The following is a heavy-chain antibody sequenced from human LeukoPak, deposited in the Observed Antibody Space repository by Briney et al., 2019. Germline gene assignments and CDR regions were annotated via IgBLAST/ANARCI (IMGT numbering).Heavy chain of an antibody. CDR1: GFTFSSYS. V-gene: IGHV3-21*01. Sequence: GGSLRLSCAASGFTFSSYSMNWVRQAPGKGLEWVSSISSSSSYIYYADSVKGRFTISRDNAKNSLYLQMNSLRAEDTAVYYCARSRGLKVRYGMDVWGQGTTVTVSS. D-gene: IGHD3-10*01. CDR2: ISSSSSYI. J-gene: IGHJ6*02. CDR3: ARSRGLKVRYGMDV.